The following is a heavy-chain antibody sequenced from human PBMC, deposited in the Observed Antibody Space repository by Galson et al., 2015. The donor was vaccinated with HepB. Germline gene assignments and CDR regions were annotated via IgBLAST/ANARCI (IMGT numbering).Heavy chain of an antibody. CDR2: MNPNSGNT. V-gene: IGHV1-8*02. D-gene: IGHD2-2*01. Sequence: SVKVSCKASGGTFSSYAINWVRQATGQGLEWMGWMNPNSGNTGYAQKFQGRVTMSRNTSISTAYMELSSLRSEDTAVYYCARMERYCSSTSCPTYYYYYMDVWGKGTTVTVSS. J-gene: IGHJ6*03. CDR1: GGTFSSYA. CDR3: ARMERYCSSTSCPTYYYYYMDV.